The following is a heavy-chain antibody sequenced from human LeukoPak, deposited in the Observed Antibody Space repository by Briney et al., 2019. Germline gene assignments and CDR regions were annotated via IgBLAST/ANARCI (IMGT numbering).Heavy chain of an antibody. D-gene: IGHD2-15*01. CDR2: ISNSGST. CDR3: GRDALVGYFSYYYMDV. J-gene: IGHJ6*03. V-gene: IGHV4-59*11. CDR1: GGSISSHY. Sequence: SETLSLTCTVSGGSISSHYWTWIRQSPVKGLEWIGDISNSGSTSYNPSLKSRVTISIDTSKNQFSLKLSSVPAADTAVYYCGRDALVGYFSYYYMDVWGKGTTVTVPS.